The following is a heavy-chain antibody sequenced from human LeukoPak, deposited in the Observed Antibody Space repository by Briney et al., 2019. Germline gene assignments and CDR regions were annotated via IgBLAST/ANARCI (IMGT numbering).Heavy chain of an antibody. Sequence: SVKVSCKASGGTFSSYAISWVRQAPGQGLEWMGRIIPILGIANYAQKFQGRVTITADKSTSTVYMELSSLRSEDTAVYYCAREVAGLVTRFFDYWGQGTLVTVSS. J-gene: IGHJ4*02. D-gene: IGHD6-19*01. CDR1: GGTFSSYA. CDR3: AREVAGLVTRFFDY. V-gene: IGHV1-69*04. CDR2: IIPILGIA.